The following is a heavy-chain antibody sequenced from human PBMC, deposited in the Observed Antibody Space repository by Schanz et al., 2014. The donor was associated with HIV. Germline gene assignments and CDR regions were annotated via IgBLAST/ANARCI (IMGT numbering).Heavy chain of an antibody. Sequence: QVQLVQSGDEVTKPGASVKVSCKTSGNTFTGYSVHWVRQATGQGLEWMGWMNPNSGNTGYAQKFQGRVTMTRNTSISTAYMELSSLRSEDTAVYYCASLVGATGLELDYWGQGTLVTVSS. CDR1: GNTFTGYS. D-gene: IGHD1-26*01. CDR3: ASLVGATGLELDY. CDR2: MNPNSGNT. V-gene: IGHV1-8*02. J-gene: IGHJ4*02.